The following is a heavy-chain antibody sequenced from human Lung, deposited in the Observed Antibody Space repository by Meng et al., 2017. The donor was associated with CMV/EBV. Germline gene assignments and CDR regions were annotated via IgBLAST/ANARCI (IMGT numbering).Heavy chain of an antibody. CDR2: IHRDGNT. CDR1: GLTVSGND. J-gene: IGHJ2*01. V-gene: IGHV3-66*01. CDR3: STFKQQPVGGTYWYSDL. Sequence: GGSLRLSCAASGLTVSGNDMTWVRQAPGKGLEWVSLIHRDGNTYYGESVKSRFTSSRDNSMNTLYLQMNSLQTEETAVYYCSTFKQQPVGGTYWYSDLWGRGTXVTVSS. D-gene: IGHD6-13*01.